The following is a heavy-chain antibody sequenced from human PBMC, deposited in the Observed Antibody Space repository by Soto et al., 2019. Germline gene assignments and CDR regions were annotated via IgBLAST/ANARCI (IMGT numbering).Heavy chain of an antibody. J-gene: IGHJ6*02. V-gene: IGHV3-23*01. D-gene: IGHD3-10*01. CDR2: ISGTGGGT. CDR3: AKRAFYGSGIPNYDGMDV. Sequence: EVHLLESGGGLVQPGGSLRLSCAASGFTFSNYAMTWVRQAPGKGLEWVSVISGTGGGTNNADSAKGRFTTSRDNSKNPLYLQMNSLRAEDTAVYYCAKRAFYGSGIPNYDGMDVWGQGTAVTVSS. CDR1: GFTFSNYA.